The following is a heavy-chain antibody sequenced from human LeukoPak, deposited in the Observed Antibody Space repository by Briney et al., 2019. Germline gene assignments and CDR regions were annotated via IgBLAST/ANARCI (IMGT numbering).Heavy chain of an antibody. CDR2: INPDSGAT. D-gene: IGHD6-6*01. V-gene: IGHV1-2*02. Sequence: ASLKVSCKPSGYTFIDYFLHWVRQAPGQGLEWMGWINPDSGATNYAQKFQGRVTMTRDTSISTVYMELSRLESDDTAVYYCATSDPLYSSSSLVWGQGTLVTVSS. CDR1: GYTFIDYF. CDR3: ATSDPLYSSSSLV. J-gene: IGHJ4*02.